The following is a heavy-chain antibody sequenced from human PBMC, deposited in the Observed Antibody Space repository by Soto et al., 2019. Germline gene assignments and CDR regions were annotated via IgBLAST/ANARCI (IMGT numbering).Heavy chain of an antibody. CDR3: ARSKYSISSFDY. V-gene: IGHV2-5*02. Sequence: XGPTLVNPRPTLRLTCTFSGFSLSTDDVGVGWIRQPPGKSLDGLAVIYWDDDKRYSPSLKSRLTITKDTSKNQVLLTMTNMDPVDTATYYCARSKYSISSFDYWGQGALVTVSS. CDR1: GFSLSTDDVG. J-gene: IGHJ4*02. D-gene: IGHD6-6*01. CDR2: IYWDDDK.